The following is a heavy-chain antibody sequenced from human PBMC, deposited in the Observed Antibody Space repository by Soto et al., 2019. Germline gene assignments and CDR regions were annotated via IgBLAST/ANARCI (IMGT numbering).Heavy chain of an antibody. CDR3: AREGAAPYYYYGMDV. Sequence: SETMWLTCTVSGSSISSSGYSWSWIRQHPGKGLEWIGFIYYSGSTYYNPSLKSRVTISVDTSKSQFSLKLSSVTAADTAVYYCAREGAAPYYYYGMDVWGQGTTVT. J-gene: IGHJ6*02. CDR2: IYYSGST. V-gene: IGHV4-31*03. D-gene: IGHD6-6*01. CDR1: GSSISSSGYS.